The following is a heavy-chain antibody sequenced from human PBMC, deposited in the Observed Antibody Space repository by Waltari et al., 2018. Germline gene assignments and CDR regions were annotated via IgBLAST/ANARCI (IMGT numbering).Heavy chain of an antibody. CDR3: ARQTGGYDYIWGSSHNWFDP. J-gene: IGHJ5*02. D-gene: IGHD3-16*01. Sequence: QVQLQESGPGLVKPSETLSLTCAVSGYSISSGYYWGWIRQPPGKGLEWIGSIYHSGSTNYNPSLKSRVTISVDTSKNQFSLKLSSVTAADTAVYYCARQTGGYDYIWGSSHNWFDPWGQGTLVTVSS. V-gene: IGHV4-38-2*01. CDR1: GYSISSGYY. CDR2: IYHSGST.